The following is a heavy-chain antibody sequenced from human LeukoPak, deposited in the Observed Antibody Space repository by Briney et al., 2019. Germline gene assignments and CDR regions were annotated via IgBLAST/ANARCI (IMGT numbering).Heavy chain of an antibody. V-gene: IGHV3-21*01. CDR1: GFTFSSYS. CDR3: ARMDGGYEGPFDI. CDR2: ISSSSSYI. D-gene: IGHD5-12*01. J-gene: IGHJ3*02. Sequence: PGGSLRLSCAASGFTFSSYSMNWVRQAPGKGLEWVSSISSSSSYIYYADSVKGRFTISRDNAKNSLYLQMNSLRAEDTAVYYCARMDGGYEGPFDIWGQGTMVTVSS.